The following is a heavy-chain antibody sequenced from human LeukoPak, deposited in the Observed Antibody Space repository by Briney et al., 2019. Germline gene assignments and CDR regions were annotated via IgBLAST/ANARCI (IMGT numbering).Heavy chain of an antibody. Sequence: PSETLSLTCTVSGGSISSYYWSWIRQPAGKGLEWIGRIYTSGSTNYNPSLKSRVTISVDTSKNQFSLKLSSVTAADTAVYYCATEYSSSSGYYYYMDIWGKGTTVTVSS. CDR2: IYTSGST. J-gene: IGHJ6*03. D-gene: IGHD6-6*01. CDR3: ATEYSSSSGYYYYMDI. CDR1: GGSISSYY. V-gene: IGHV4-4*07.